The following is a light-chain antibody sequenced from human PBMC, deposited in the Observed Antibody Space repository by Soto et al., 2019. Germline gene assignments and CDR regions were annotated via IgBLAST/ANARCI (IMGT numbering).Light chain of an antibody. CDR1: SSNIGTNT. CDR3: AAWDDSVTGWV. V-gene: IGLV1-44*01. J-gene: IGLJ3*02. Sequence: QSVLTQPPSASETPGQRVTISCSGSSSNIGTNTVNWYQQLPGTAPKLLIYSNNQRPSGVPDRISGSKSGTSASLAISGLQSEDEADYYCAAWDDSVTGWVFGVGTKVTVL. CDR2: SNN.